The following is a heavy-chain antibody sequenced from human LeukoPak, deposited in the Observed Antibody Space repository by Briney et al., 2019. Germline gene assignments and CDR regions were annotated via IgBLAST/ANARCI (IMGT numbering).Heavy chain of an antibody. D-gene: IGHD3-3*01. J-gene: IGHJ2*01. V-gene: IGHV3-23*01. CDR2: ISGGENT. CDR1: GFTFTSYA. CDR3: AKPRTMTTGVGRYFDL. Sequence: GGSLRLSCAASGFTFTSYAMSWIRQAPGKGLEWVSAISGGENTYYADSVKGRFTISRDNSKNTLYLQMNSLRAEDTATYYCAKPRTMTTGVGRYFDLWGRGTLVTVSS.